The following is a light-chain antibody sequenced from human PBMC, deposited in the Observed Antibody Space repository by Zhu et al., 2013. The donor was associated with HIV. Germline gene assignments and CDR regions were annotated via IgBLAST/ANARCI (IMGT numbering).Light chain of an antibody. J-gene: IGKJ4*01. CDR1: QSVSSN. CDR2: GAS. Sequence: ETLMTQSPATLSVSPGERATLSCRASQSVSSNLAWYQQRPGQAPRLLIYGASTRAIGIPARFSGSGSGTEFTLTISSLQSEDFVPYFCQQYNKWPLTFGGGTKVEI. V-gene: IGKV3-15*01. CDR3: QQYNKWPLT.